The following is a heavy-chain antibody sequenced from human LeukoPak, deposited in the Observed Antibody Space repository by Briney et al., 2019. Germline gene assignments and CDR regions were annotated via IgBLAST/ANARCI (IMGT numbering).Heavy chain of an antibody. CDR1: GFTFTNAW. CDR2: LYSGGST. J-gene: IGHJ4*02. Sequence: GGSLRPSCVDSGFTFTNAWMSWVRQAPGKGLEWVSILYSGGSTFYADSVKGRFTISRDNSRNTLYLQMNGLRAEDTAVYYCARELEYCSGGSCYPGYWGQGTPVTVSS. D-gene: IGHD2-15*01. V-gene: IGHV3-53*01. CDR3: ARELEYCSGGSCYPGY.